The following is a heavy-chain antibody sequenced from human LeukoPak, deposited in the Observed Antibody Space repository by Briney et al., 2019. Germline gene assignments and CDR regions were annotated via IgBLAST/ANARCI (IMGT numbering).Heavy chain of an antibody. CDR3: ARVTYAVPDY. V-gene: IGHV3-48*03. CDR1: GFTFSSYE. J-gene: IGHJ4*02. D-gene: IGHD2/OR15-2a*01. CDR2: ISSSGNNI. Sequence: PGGSLRLSCAASGFTFSSYEMNWVRQAPGKGLEWVSYISSSGNNIYFADSVKGRFTISRDYAKNSLFLQMNSLRAEDTAVYYCARVTYAVPDYWGQGTLVAVSS.